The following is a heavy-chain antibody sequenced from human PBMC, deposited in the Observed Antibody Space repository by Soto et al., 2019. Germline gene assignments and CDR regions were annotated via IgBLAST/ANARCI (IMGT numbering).Heavy chain of an antibody. CDR1: GGSFSGYY. V-gene: IGHV4-34*01. CDR2: INHSGST. J-gene: IGHJ5*02. D-gene: IGHD5-12*01. Sequence: QVQLQQWGAGLLKPSETLSLTCAVCGGSFSGYYWSWIRQPPGKGLEWIGEINHSGSTNYNPSLKSRVTISVDTSKNQFSLKRSSVTAADTAVYYCARAVDIVATRINWFDPWGQGTLVTVSS. CDR3: ARAVDIVATRINWFDP.